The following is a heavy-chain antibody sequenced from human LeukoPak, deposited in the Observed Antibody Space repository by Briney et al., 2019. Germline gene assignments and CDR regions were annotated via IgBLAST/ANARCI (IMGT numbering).Heavy chain of an antibody. D-gene: IGHD3-3*01. CDR1: GGNFSSYT. J-gene: IGHJ4*02. V-gene: IGHV1-69*02. Sequence: SVKVSCKAFGGNFSSYTISWVRQAPGQGLEWMGRIIPILGIANYAQKFQGRVTITADKSTSTAYMELSSLRSEDTAVYYCARGAYYDFWSGYSAPDYYFDYWGQGTLVTVSS. CDR2: IIPILGIA. CDR3: ARGAYYDFWSGYSAPDYYFDY.